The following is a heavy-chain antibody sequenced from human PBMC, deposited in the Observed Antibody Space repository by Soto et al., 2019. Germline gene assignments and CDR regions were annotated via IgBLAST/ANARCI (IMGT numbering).Heavy chain of an antibody. V-gene: IGHV6-1*01. J-gene: IGHJ5*02. CDR3: ARSWFGNQDQWFDP. CDR2: TYYRSKWYD. Sequence: PSQTLSLTCVISGDSVSSNTVAWNWIRQSPSRGLEWLGRTYYRSKWYDDYAESVKSRITINPDTSKNQFSLHLNSVTLEDTAVYYFARSWFGNQDQWFDPWGQGTLVNVPS. D-gene: IGHD3-16*01. CDR1: GDSVSSNTVA.